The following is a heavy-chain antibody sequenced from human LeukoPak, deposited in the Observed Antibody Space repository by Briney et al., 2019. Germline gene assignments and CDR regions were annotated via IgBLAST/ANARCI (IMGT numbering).Heavy chain of an antibody. D-gene: IGHD3-10*01. Sequence: GGSLRLSCAASGFTFDDYAMHWVRQAPGKCLEWVSGISWNSGSIGYADSVKGRFTISRDNAKNSLYLQMNSLRAEDTALYYCAKGRLWFGELDAFDIWGQGTMVTVSS. CDR2: ISWNSGSI. CDR3: AKGRLWFGELDAFDI. CDR1: GFTFDDYA. J-gene: IGHJ3*02. V-gene: IGHV3-9*01.